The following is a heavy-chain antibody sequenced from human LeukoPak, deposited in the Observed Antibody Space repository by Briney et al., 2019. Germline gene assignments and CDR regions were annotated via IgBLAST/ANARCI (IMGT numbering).Heavy chain of an antibody. CDR3: ARVNPPYYYGSGSYPPDYFDY. V-gene: IGHV4-39*07. D-gene: IGHD3-10*01. CDR1: GGSISSSSYY. CDR2: IYYSGST. Sequence: SETLSLTCTVSGGSISSSSYYWGWIRQPPGKGLEWIGSIYYSGSTYYNPSLKSRVTISVDTSKNQFSLKLSSVTAADTAVYYCARVNPPYYYGSGSYPPDYFDYWGQGTLVTVSS. J-gene: IGHJ4*02.